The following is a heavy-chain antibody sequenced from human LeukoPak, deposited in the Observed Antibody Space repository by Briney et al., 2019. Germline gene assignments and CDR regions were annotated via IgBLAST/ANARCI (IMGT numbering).Heavy chain of an antibody. V-gene: IGHV3-53*01. CDR3: ARVPNCTSTSCYKTFDP. D-gene: IGHD2-2*02. Sequence: PGGSLRLSCAASGFTVSNNYMNWVRQAPGKGLEWGSIIYGGGSTYYADSVKGRFTIYRDNSKNALYLQMNSLRAQDTAVYYCARVPNCTSTSCYKTFDPWGQGTLVTVSS. CDR2: IYGGGST. CDR1: GFTVSNNY. J-gene: IGHJ5*02.